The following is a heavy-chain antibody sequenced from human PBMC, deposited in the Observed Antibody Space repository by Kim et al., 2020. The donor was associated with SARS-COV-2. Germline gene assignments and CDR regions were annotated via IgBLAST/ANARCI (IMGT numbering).Heavy chain of an antibody. CDR1: GFTFGIYA. V-gene: IGHV3-23*01. Sequence: GGSLRLSCAASGFTFGIYAMSWARQAPGKGLEWVSTISDSGRNTHYADSVKGRFTISRDNSMNTLYLQMNSLRAEDTAVYYCDASDYWGQGPLVTVSS. J-gene: IGHJ4*02. CDR3: DASDY. CDR2: ISDSGRNT.